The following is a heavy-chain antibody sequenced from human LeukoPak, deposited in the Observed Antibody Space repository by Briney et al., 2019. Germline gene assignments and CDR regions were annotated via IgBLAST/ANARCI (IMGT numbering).Heavy chain of an antibody. CDR3: ARDDRRKSGSPRWFDP. V-gene: IGHV3-21*01. J-gene: IGHJ5*02. D-gene: IGHD1-26*01. CDR2: ISSSGTSI. CDR1: GFTFSSFS. Sequence: GGSLRLSCAASGFTFSSFSMNWVRQAPGKGLEWVSFISSSGTSIYYADSVKGRFSISRDNAKNSLYLQMSSLRDEDTAVYYCARDDRRKSGSPRWFDPRGQGTLVTVSS.